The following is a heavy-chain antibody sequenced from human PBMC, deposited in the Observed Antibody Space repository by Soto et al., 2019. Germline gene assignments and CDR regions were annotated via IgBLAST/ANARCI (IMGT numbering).Heavy chain of an antibody. D-gene: IGHD4-17*01. J-gene: IGHJ4*02. CDR2: IVVGSGNT. V-gene: IGHV1-58*01. Sequence: SVKVSCKASGFTFTSTAVQWVRQARGQRLEWIGWIVVGSGNTNYAQKFQERVTITRDMSTSTAYMELSSLRSEDTAVYYCARALMTTAVYYFDYWGQGALVTVSS. CDR1: GFTFTSTA. CDR3: ARALMTTAVYYFDY.